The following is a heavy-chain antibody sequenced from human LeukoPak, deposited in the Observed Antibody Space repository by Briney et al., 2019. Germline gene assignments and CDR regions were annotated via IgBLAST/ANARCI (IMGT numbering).Heavy chain of an antibody. V-gene: IGHV3-7*01. D-gene: IGHD1-1*01. J-gene: IGHJ6*03. CDR3: ARDNDYHMDV. CDR1: GFRFSNYW. Sequence: GGSLRLSCVTSGFRFSNYWITWLRQAPGKGLEWVATIKQGGSGRNYVDSVKGRFIISRDSAKKSLYLQMNSLRAEDTAVYYCARDNDYHMDVWGKGTTVIVSS. CDR2: IKQGGSGR.